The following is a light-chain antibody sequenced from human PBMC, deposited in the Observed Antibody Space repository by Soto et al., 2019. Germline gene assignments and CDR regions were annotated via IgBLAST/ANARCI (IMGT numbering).Light chain of an antibody. V-gene: IGKV3-20*01. CDR2: GAS. CDR3: QQYYSWPL. Sequence: EIVLTQSPGTLSLSPGERATLSCRASQSVRSNFLAWYQQRPGQAPSLLIYGASSRATGIPDRFSGSGSATDFTLTITGLQSEDFAVYYCQQYYSWPLFGPGTKVEI. J-gene: IGKJ3*01. CDR1: QSVRSNF.